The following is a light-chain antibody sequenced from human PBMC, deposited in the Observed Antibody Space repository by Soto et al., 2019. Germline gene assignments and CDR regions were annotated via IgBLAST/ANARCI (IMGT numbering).Light chain of an antibody. Sequence: DIVMTQSPLSLPVTPGEPASISCRSSQSLLHSNGYNYLDWYLQKPGQSPQLLIYLGSNRASGVPDRFSGSGSGTDCTLIISRVEAEDVGVYYCMQALQTPRFTFGPGTKVDIK. V-gene: IGKV2-28*01. CDR2: LGS. J-gene: IGKJ3*01. CDR3: MQALQTPRFT. CDR1: QSLLHSNGYNY.